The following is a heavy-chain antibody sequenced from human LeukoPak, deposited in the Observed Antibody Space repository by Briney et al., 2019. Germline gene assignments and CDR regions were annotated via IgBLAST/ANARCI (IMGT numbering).Heavy chain of an antibody. Sequence: PGGSLRPSCAASGFTFSSYAMSWVRQAPGKGLEWVSAISGSGGSTYYADSVKGRFTISRDNSKNTLYLQMNSLRAEDTAVYYCAKDLQLGIVVVTAIYFDYWGQGTLVTVSS. CDR1: GFTFSSYA. J-gene: IGHJ4*02. V-gene: IGHV3-23*01. CDR2: ISGSGGST. D-gene: IGHD2-21*02. CDR3: AKDLQLGIVVVTAIYFDY.